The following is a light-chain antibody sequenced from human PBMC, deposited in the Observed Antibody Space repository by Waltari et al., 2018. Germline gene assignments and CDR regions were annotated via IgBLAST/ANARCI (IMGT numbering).Light chain of an antibody. CDR1: QSVSGS. CDR3: QQRTNWPGVT. Sequence: IVLTQSPATLYLSPGERAILSCRASQSVSGSLAWYQQKPGQAPRLLIFDASKRASGIPARCSGSGSGTDFTLTISGLESEDFAVYFCQQRTNWPGVTFGGGTKVEIK. CDR2: DAS. J-gene: IGKJ4*01. V-gene: IGKV3-11*01.